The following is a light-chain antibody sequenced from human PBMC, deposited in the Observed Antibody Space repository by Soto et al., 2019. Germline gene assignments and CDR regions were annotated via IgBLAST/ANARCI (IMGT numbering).Light chain of an antibody. V-gene: IGKV3-15*01. CDR3: QQYNNWPLT. CDR1: QSLTSY. Sequence: EIVITQAPATLSVSPGETATLSCRASQSLTSYLAWYPQKPDQPPRLLVYGISTRATDIPARFSGSGSGTEFTLPISSLQSEDFAVYYCQQYNNWPLTFGGGTKVEIK. J-gene: IGKJ4*01. CDR2: GIS.